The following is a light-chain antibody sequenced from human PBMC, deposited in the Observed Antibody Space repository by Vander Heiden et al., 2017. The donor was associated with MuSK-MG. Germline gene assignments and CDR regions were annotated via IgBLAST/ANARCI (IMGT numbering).Light chain of an antibody. CDR2: QDS. Sequence: SYALPPPPSVSVFPGQTSSITCSVDNLGHKYACWSHQKPGQSPVLVNYQDSKRSSESPERFSGCNSGNTAILTISGEQAVDEDDYDCQAWDSGTVVFGGGTKLTVL. V-gene: IGLV3-1*01. CDR3: QAWDSGTVV. J-gene: IGLJ2*01. CDR1: NLGHKY.